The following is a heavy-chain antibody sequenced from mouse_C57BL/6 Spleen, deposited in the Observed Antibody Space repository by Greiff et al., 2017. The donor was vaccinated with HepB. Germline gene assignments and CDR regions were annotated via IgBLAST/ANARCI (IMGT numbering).Heavy chain of an antibody. D-gene: IGHD2-2*01. CDR3: ARGGVTTPYFDY. J-gene: IGHJ2*01. V-gene: IGHV1-82*01. CDR2: IYPGDGDT. CDR1: GYAFSSSW. Sequence: VQLVESGPELVKPGASVKISCKASGYAFSSSWMNWVKQRPGKGLEWIGRIYPGDGDTNYNGKFKGKATLTADKSSSTAYLQLSSLTSEDFAVYFCARGGVTTPYFDYWGQGTTLTVSS.